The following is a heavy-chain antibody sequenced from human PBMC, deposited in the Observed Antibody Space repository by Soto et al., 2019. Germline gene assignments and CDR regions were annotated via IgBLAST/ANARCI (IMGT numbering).Heavy chain of an antibody. CDR1: GFTFSSYA. J-gene: IGHJ6*02. CDR2: ISGSGGST. CDR3: AKVRDYYYYYGMDV. Sequence: GGSLRLSCAASGFTFSSYAMSWVRQAPGKGLEWVSAISGSGGSTYYADSVKGRFTISRDNSKNTLYLQMNSLRAEDTAVYYCAKVRDYYYYYGMDVWGQGTTVTVSS. V-gene: IGHV3-23*01.